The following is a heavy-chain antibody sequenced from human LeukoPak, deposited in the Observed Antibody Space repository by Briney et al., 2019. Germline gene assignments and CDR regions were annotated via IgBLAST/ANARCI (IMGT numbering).Heavy chain of an antibody. D-gene: IGHD6-13*01. Sequence: PGGSLRLSCAASGFTFSSYWMSWVRQAPGKGLEWVANIKQDGSEKYYVDSVKGRFTISRDNAKNSPCLQMNSLRAEDTAVYYCARTLGQLVRSYYYYYMDVWGKGTTVTVSS. CDR2: IKQDGSEK. CDR3: ARTLGQLVRSYYYYYMDV. V-gene: IGHV3-7*01. CDR1: GFTFSSYW. J-gene: IGHJ6*03.